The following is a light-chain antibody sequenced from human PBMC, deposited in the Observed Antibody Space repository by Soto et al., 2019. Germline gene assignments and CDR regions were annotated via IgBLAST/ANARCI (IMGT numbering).Light chain of an antibody. CDR2: GAS. CDR1: QDVGKC. CDR3: QQANSFPIT. V-gene: IGKV1-12*01. J-gene: IGKJ5*01. Sequence: DIQMTQSQPSVSASVGDRVTITCRASQDVGKCLAWYQQKPGKAPTLLIHGASSLQSGVPPRYSGSGYGTDFTLTISSLQPEDFATYYCQQANSFPITFGQGRLLEIK.